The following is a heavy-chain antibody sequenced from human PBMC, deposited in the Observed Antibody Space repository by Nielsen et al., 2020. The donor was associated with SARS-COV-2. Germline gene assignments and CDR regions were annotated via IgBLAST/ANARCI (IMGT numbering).Heavy chain of an antibody. CDR1: GYTFTSFG. J-gene: IGHJ4*02. CDR2: MTPNNGAT. Sequence: ASVKVSCKASGYTFTSFGISWVRQAPGQGLEWMGWMTPNNGATGYAQKFQGRVTLTWDTSISTAYMELSSLRSEDTAVYYCTRGVPDFGYWGQGTLVTVSS. V-gene: IGHV1-8*02. CDR3: TRGVPDFGY.